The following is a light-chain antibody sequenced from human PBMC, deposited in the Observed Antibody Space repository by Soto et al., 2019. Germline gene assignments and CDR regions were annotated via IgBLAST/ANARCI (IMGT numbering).Light chain of an antibody. J-gene: IGKJ1*01. CDR3: QQYNNWPPVT. Sequence: EIVLTQSPGTLSLSPGERATLSFMAIQSVSSSYLAWYQQKPGQAPRLLIYGASTRATGIPARFSGSGSGTEFTLTISSLQSEDFAVYYCQQYNNWPPVTFGQGTKVDIK. CDR1: QSVSSSY. CDR2: GAS. V-gene: IGKV3-15*01.